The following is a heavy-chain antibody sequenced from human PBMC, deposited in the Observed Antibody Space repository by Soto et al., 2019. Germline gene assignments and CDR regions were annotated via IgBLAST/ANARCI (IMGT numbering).Heavy chain of an antibody. J-gene: IGHJ5*02. CDR2: IIPIFGTA. V-gene: IGHV1-69*13. CDR3: ARFKLLADAGWFDP. Sequence: SVKVSCKASGGAFSSYAISWVRHAPGQGLEWMGGIIPIFGTANYAQKFQGRVTITADESTSTAYMELSSLRSDDTAVYYCARFKLLADAGWFDPWGQGTLVTVSS. D-gene: IGHD2-21*01. CDR1: GGAFSSYA.